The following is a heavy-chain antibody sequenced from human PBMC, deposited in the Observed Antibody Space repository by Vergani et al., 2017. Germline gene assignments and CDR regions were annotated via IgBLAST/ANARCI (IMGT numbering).Heavy chain of an antibody. D-gene: IGHD6-13*01. CDR3: VKGKQQLVLPYFDY. V-gene: IGHV3-7*01. CDR2: IKQDGSEK. Sequence: EVRLVESGGGLVQPGGSLRISCAASGFTFSSYWMSWVRQAPGKGLEWVANIKQDGSEKYYVDSVTGRFTISRDNTKNSLYLQMNSLRAEDTAVYYCVKGKQQLVLPYFDYWGQGTLVTVSS. J-gene: IGHJ4*02. CDR1: GFTFSSYW.